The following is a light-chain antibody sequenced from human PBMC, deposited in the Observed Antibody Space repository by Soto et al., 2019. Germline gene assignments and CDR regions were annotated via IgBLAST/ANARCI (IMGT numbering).Light chain of an antibody. Sequence: QAALTQPRSVSGSPGQSVTISCTGTSSDVGGYNYVSWYQQHPGKAPKLMIYDVGKRPSGVPDRFSGSKSGNTASLTISGLQAEEEADYYSCSYASSSSYVFGTGSKVTVL. CDR3: CSYASSSSYV. J-gene: IGLJ1*01. V-gene: IGLV2-11*01. CDR2: DVG. CDR1: SSDVGGYNY.